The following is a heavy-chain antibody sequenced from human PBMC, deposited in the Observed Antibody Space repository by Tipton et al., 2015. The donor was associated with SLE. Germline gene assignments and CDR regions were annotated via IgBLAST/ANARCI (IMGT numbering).Heavy chain of an antibody. Sequence: SLTCSVSGGSIRSSSYYWGWVRQSPEKGLEWIANIYHSGSKWYNPSLKSRVTISVDTSKNQFSLKLSSVTAADTAVYYCAGGDCGGDCYTDYYGMDVWGQGTTVIVSS. D-gene: IGHD2-21*01. CDR1: GGSIRSSSYY. CDR3: AGGDCGGDCYTDYYGMDV. CDR2: IYHSGSK. J-gene: IGHJ6*02. V-gene: IGHV4-39*07.